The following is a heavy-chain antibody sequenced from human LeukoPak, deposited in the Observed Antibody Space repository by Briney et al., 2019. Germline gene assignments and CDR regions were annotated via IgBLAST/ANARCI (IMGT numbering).Heavy chain of an antibody. D-gene: IGHD3-10*01. J-gene: IGHJ4*02. Sequence: GGSLRLSCAASGFTFSSYGMSWVRQAPGKGLEWVSAISGSGGSTYYADSVKGRFTISRDNSKNTLYLQMNSLRAEDTAVYYCAKAAYGSESYYDPFDYWGQGTLVTVSS. CDR2: ISGSGGST. V-gene: IGHV3-23*01. CDR3: AKAAYGSESYYDPFDY. CDR1: GFTFSSYG.